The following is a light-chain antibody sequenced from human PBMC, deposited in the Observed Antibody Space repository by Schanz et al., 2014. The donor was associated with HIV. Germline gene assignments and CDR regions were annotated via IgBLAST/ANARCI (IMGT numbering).Light chain of an antibody. Sequence: QSALTQPPSASGSPGQSVTISCTGTSSDVGGYNYVSWYQQHPGKAPKLIIYDVTNRPSGVSNRFSGSKSGNTASLAISGLQAEDEADYYCSSLTSSSPLYVFGTGTKLTVL. V-gene: IGLV2-14*01. CDR1: SSDVGGYNY. J-gene: IGLJ1*01. CDR3: SSLTSSSPLYV. CDR2: DVT.